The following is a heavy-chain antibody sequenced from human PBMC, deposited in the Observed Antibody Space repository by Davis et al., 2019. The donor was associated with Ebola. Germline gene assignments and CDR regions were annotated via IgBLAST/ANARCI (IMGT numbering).Heavy chain of an antibody. V-gene: IGHV3-7*01. CDR2: IKQDGSEK. CDR1: EFIFSSYW. J-gene: IGHJ4*02. Sequence: GESLKISCAASEFIFSSYWMSWVRQAPGKGLEWVANIKQDGSEKYYVDSVKGRFTISRDNAKNSLYLQMNSLRAEDTAVYYCARASTVWGQGTLVTVSS. CDR3: ARASTV. D-gene: IGHD4-17*01.